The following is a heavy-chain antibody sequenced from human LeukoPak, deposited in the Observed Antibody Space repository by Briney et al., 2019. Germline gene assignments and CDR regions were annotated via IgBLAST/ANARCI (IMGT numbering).Heavy chain of an antibody. D-gene: IGHD3-22*01. J-gene: IGHJ4*02. CDR3: ARDHYSDSSGYYHGHFDY. V-gene: IGHV3-30*02. CDR2: IQYNGDNK. CDR1: GFTFSSYG. Sequence: GGSLRLSCAASGFTFSSYGMHWVRQAPGKGLEWVAIIQYNGDNKYYADSVKGRFTISRDNSKNTLYLQMNSLRAEDTALYYCARDHYSDSSGYYHGHFDYWGQGTLVTVSS.